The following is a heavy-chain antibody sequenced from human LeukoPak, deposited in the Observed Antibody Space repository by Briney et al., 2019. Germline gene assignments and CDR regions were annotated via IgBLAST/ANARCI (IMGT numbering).Heavy chain of an antibody. D-gene: IGHD5-18*01. CDR1: GNSFGNYY. V-gene: IGHV4-4*07. CDR3: ARGNGYSYGYDAFDI. CDR2: IYTSGST. J-gene: IGHJ3*02. Sequence: PSETLSLTCTVSGNSFGNYYWSWIRQPAGKGLEWIGRIYTSGSTTYNPSLKSRVTMSVDTSKNQFSLKLSSVTAADTAVYYCARGNGYSYGYDAFDIWGQGAMVTVSS.